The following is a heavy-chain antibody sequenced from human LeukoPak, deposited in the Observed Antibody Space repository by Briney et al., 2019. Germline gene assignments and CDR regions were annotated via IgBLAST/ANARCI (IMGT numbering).Heavy chain of an antibody. V-gene: IGHV3-64*01. Sequence: SGGSLRLSCAASGFTFSSYGMHWVRQAPGKGLEYVSAISSNGGSTYYANSVKGRFTISRDNSKNTLYLQMGSLRAEDMAVYYCARGYFGYWGQGTLVTVSS. CDR2: ISSNGGST. CDR3: ARGYFGY. J-gene: IGHJ4*02. CDR1: GFTFSSYG. D-gene: IGHD2-15*01.